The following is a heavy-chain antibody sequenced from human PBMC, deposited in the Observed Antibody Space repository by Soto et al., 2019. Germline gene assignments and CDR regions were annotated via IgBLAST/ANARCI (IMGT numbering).Heavy chain of an antibody. CDR3: AVSGRDVLGYDYQDTESFDI. CDR2: IIPLFGIA. Sequence: ASVKVSCKASGGTFSPFAVSWVRQGPGQGLEWMGGIIPLFGIAKYAPKFEDRVTIIADDSTNTASMDLSGLRSEDTAVYYCAVSGRDVLGYDYQDTESFDIWGQVRLVT. CDR1: GGTFSPFA. J-gene: IGHJ3*02. V-gene: IGHV1-69*13. D-gene: IGHD4-17*01.